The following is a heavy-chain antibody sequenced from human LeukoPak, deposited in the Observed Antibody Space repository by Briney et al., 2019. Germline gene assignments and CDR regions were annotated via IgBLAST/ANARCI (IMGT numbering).Heavy chain of an antibody. J-gene: IGHJ4*02. V-gene: IGHV4-34*11. CDR2: IHKNVGT. D-gene: IGHD3-22*01. CDR3: AKTFDTSGYYYFYDH. CDR1: GGSFSGYY. Sequence: SETLSLTCAVYGGSFSGYYWSWIRQPPGKGLEWIGYIHKNVGTNYNPSLKSRVTISSDMSKNQFSLKLTSVTTADTAVYFCAKTFDTSGYYYFYDHWGQGTLVTVSS.